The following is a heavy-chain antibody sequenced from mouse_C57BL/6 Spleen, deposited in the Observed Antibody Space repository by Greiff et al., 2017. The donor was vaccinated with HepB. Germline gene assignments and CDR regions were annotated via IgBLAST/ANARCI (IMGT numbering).Heavy chain of an antibody. V-gene: IGHV1-64*01. J-gene: IGHJ3*01. D-gene: IGHD2-14*01. CDR3: AREVLFTDFAY. Sequence: QVQLQQPGAELVKPGASVKLSCKASGYTFTSYWMHWVKQRPGQGLEWIGMIHPNSGSTNYNEKFKSKATLTVDKSSSTAYMQLSSLTSEDSAVYDCAREVLFTDFAYWGHGTLFTVSA. CDR1: GYTFTSYW. CDR2: IHPNSGST.